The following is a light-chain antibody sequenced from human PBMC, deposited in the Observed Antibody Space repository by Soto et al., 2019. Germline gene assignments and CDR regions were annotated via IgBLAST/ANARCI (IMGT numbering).Light chain of an antibody. J-gene: IGKJ1*01. CDR3: QQSGSSSWT. CDR1: QSVTNNS. V-gene: IGKV3-20*01. CDR2: GAT. Sequence: DIVLTQSPGTLSLSPGAAATLSCRASQSVTNNSLSWYQQKPGQAPRLLIYGATSRATGIPDRFSGSGSGTDFTLTISRLEPEDFAVYYCQQSGSSSWTFGQGTKVEVK.